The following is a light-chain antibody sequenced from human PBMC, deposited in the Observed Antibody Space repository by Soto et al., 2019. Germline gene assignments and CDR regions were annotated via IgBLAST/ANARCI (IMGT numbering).Light chain of an antibody. CDR1: QGIGTY. J-gene: IGKJ3*01. CDR3: QQFNSHPRT. V-gene: IGKV1-9*01. CDR2: AAS. Sequence: IPLTQSPSSLSASVGDRVTITCRASQGIGTYVSWYQQKPGKAPNLLIYAASTLQRGVPSRFSGSGSGTDFTLTISSLQPEDFATYYCQQFNSHPRTFGPGTKVDI.